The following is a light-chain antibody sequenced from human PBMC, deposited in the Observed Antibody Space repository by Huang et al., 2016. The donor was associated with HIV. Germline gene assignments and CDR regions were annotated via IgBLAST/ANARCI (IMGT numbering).Light chain of an antibody. CDR1: QSIIRN. CDR2: GAS. CDR3: QHFNNWTPWT. V-gene: IGKV3-15*01. Sequence: EILMTQSPATLSVSPGGRATLSCRASQSIIRNAARYQQKPGPAPRLLIDGASTRATSSPARFSGSGAGTEFTHTISSLQSEDSAVYYYQHFNNWTPWTFGQGTKVEIK. J-gene: IGKJ1*01.